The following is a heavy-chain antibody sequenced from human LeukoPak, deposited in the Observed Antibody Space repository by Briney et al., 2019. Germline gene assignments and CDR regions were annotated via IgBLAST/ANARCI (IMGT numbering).Heavy chain of an antibody. V-gene: IGHV3-33*01. CDR1: GFTFGSYG. D-gene: IGHD3-10*01. Sequence: SGGSLRLSCAASGFTFGSYGMQWVRQAPGKGLEWVAIKGRFTISRDNSKNTLYLQMNSLRAEDTAVYYCARVAGHDIRGLITYYFDDWGQGTLVTVSS. CDR3: ARVAGHDIRGLITYYFDD. J-gene: IGHJ4*02.